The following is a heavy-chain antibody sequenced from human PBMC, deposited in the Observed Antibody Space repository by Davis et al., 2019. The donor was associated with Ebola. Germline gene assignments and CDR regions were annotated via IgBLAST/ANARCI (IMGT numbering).Heavy chain of an antibody. CDR2: IKQDGSEK. Sequence: GESLKISCAASGFTFSSYWMSWVRQAPGKGLEWVANIKQDGSEKYYVDSVKGRFTISRDNAKNSLYLQMNSLRDEDTAVYYCASIAARRWDYYYYGMDVWGQGTTVTVSS. CDR1: GFTFSSYW. J-gene: IGHJ6*02. D-gene: IGHD6-6*01. CDR3: ASIAARRWDYYYYGMDV. V-gene: IGHV3-7*01.